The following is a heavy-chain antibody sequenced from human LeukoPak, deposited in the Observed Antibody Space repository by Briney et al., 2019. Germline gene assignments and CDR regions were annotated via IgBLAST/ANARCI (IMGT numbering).Heavy chain of an antibody. CDR3: AKDMVGYSYGEYDY. J-gene: IGHJ4*02. V-gene: IGHV3-43D*04. Sequence: GGSLRLSCAASGFTFDDYAMHWVRQAPGKGLEWVSLISWDGGSTYYADSVKGRFTISRDNSKNSLYPQMNSLRAEDTALYYCAKDMVGYSYGEYDYWGQGTLVTVSS. CDR1: GFTFDDYA. D-gene: IGHD5-18*01. CDR2: ISWDGGST.